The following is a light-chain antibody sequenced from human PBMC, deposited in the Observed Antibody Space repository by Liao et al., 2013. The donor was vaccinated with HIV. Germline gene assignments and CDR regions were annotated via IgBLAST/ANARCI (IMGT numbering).Light chain of an antibody. Sequence: SYDLTQPPSVSVSPGQTASITCSGGKSWGDKYASWYQQKPNQSPVLVIYQDSNRPSGIPERISGSNSGNTATLTIRGTQAMDEADYYCQAWDSSPYVIFGGGTKLTVL. CDR2: QDS. V-gene: IGLV3-1*01. CDR3: QAWDSSPYVI. J-gene: IGLJ2*01. CDR1: KSWGDKY.